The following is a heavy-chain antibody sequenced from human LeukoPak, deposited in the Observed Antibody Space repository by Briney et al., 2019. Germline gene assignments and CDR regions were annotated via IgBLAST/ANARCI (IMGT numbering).Heavy chain of an antibody. CDR2: ISYDGSNK. J-gene: IGHJ5*02. Sequence: GRSLRLSCTAAGFTFGSYGMHWVRQAPGKGLEWVAVISYDGSNKYYADSVKGRFTISRDNSKNTLYLQMNSLRAEDTAVYYCAVAIFGVVPPFDPWGQGTLVTVSS. D-gene: IGHD3-3*01. V-gene: IGHV3-30*03. CDR1: GFTFGSYG. CDR3: AVAIFGVVPPFDP.